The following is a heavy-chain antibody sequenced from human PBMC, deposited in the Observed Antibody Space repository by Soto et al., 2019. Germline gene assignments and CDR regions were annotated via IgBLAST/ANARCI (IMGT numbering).Heavy chain of an antibody. V-gene: IGHV1-46*01. CDR1: GYTFTSYY. J-gene: IGHJ4*02. CDR2: INPSGGST. D-gene: IGHD3-10*01. Sequence: ASVKVSCKASGYTFTSYYMHWVRQAPGQGLEWMGIINPSGGSTSYAQKFQGRATMTRDTSTSTVYMELSSLRSEDTAVYYCARGRRITMVRGVIPDDYWGQGTLVTVTS. CDR3: ARGRRITMVRGVIPDDY.